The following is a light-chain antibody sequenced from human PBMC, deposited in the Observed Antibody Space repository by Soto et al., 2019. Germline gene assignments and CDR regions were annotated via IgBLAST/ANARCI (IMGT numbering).Light chain of an antibody. Sequence: LVLTQSPATLSVSPGERATLSCRASQSISNNLAWYQQKPGQAPSLLIYDASTRVTGVPARFSGSGSGTDFTLTISSLQSEDFVVYYCQHHNNWPPYTFGQGTKLEMK. CDR1: QSISNN. CDR2: DAS. J-gene: IGKJ2*01. CDR3: QHHNNWPPYT. V-gene: IGKV3-15*01.